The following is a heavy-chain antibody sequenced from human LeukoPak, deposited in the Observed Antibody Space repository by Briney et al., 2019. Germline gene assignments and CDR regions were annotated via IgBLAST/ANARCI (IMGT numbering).Heavy chain of an antibody. Sequence: GGSLRLSCTASGFTFGDYAMSWVRQAPGKGLEWVGFIRSKAYGGTTEYAASVKGRFTISRDDSRSIAYLQMNSLKTEDTAVYYCTREVATITPYFDYWAREPWSPSPQ. J-gene: IGHJ4*02. CDR2: IRSKAYGGTT. D-gene: IGHD5-12*01. V-gene: IGHV3-49*04. CDR1: GFTFGDYA. CDR3: TREVATITPYFDY.